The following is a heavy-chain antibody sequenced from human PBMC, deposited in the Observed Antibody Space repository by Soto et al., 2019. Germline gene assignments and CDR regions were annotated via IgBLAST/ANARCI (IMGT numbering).Heavy chain of an antibody. CDR2: IYYSGNT. V-gene: IGHV4-61*01. Sequence: QVQLQESGPGLVKPSETLSLTCTVSGGSVSSANYYWGWIRQPPGKGLEWIGSIYYSGNTNYNPSLTSRVTISVDTSKNQFSLTLSSVPAADTAVYYCARVSGSYYHVYYFDYWGQGTLVTVSS. D-gene: IGHD1-26*01. CDR1: GGSVSSANYY. J-gene: IGHJ4*02. CDR3: ARVSGSYYHVYYFDY.